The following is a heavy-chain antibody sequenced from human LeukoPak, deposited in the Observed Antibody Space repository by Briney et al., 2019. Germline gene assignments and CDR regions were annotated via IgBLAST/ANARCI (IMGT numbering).Heavy chain of an antibody. Sequence: PSETLSLTCTVSGGSISSYYWSWIRQPPGKGLEWIGYIYYSGSTNYNPSLKCRVTISVDTSKNQFSLKLSSVTAADTAVYYCAREAIIVGAPDAFDIWGQGTMVTVSS. CDR2: IYYSGST. D-gene: IGHD1-26*01. CDR1: GGSISSYY. CDR3: AREAIIVGAPDAFDI. V-gene: IGHV4-59*01. J-gene: IGHJ3*02.